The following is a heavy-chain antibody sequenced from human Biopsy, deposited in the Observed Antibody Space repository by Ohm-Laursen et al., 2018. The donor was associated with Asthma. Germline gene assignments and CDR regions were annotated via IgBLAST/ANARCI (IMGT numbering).Heavy chain of an antibody. V-gene: IGHV3-21*01. D-gene: IGHD3-3*01. CDR2: ISSSSSYI. CDR1: GFTFSSYS. Sequence: SLRLSCAASGFTFSSYSMNWVRQAPGKGLEWVSSISSSSSYIYYADSVKGRFTISRDNAKNSLHLQMNSLRAEDTAVYYCARVDTIFGVVIPIYYYYGMDVWGQGTTVTVSS. CDR3: ARVDTIFGVVIPIYYYYGMDV. J-gene: IGHJ6*02.